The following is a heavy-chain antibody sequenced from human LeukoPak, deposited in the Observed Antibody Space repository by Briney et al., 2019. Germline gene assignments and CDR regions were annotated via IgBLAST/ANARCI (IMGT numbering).Heavy chain of an antibody. J-gene: IGHJ6*03. CDR1: GVVFRGDG. CDR2: IRYDVDGK. V-gene: IGHV3-30*02. D-gene: IGHD3-9*01. CDR3: AKDERVILTKMAA. Sequence: GGSPRLSCAASGVVFRGDGMDWVRQAPGKGLEWGAFIRYDVDGKQYADSVKSRVTISRDNSKNTRYLQMNSRRTQDTAVYYSAKDERVILTKMAAWGNG.